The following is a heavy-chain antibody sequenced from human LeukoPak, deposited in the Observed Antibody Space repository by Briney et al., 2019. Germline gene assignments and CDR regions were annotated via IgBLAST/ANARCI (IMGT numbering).Heavy chain of an antibody. CDR1: GFTFSSYA. D-gene: IGHD3-3*01. CDR2: ISYDGSNK. Sequence: GGSLRLSCAASGFTFSSYAMHWVRQAPGKGLEWVAVISYDGSNKYYADSVKGRFTIPRDNSKNTLYLQMNSLRAEDTAVYYCARSLSGGDEDAFDIWGQGTMVTVSS. V-gene: IGHV3-30-3*01. CDR3: ARSLSGGDEDAFDI. J-gene: IGHJ3*02.